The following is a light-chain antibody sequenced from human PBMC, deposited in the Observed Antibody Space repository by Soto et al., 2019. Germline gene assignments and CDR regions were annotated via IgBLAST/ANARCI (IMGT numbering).Light chain of an antibody. CDR3: SSFTSSSTYV. CDR2: EVS. V-gene: IGLV2-18*02. J-gene: IGLJ1*01. Sequence: QSALTQPPSVSGSPGQSVAISCIGTSSDVGSYNRVAWYQQSPGTAPKLMIYEVSNRPSGVPDRFSGSKSGNTASLTISGLQAEDEADYYCSSFTSSSTYVFGTGTKLTVL. CDR1: SSDVGSYNR.